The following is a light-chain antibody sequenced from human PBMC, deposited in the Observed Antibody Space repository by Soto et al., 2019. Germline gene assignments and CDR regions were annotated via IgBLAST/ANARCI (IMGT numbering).Light chain of an antibody. J-gene: IGKJ1*01. CDR3: QQYKT. Sequence: ELVLTQSAGTLSLTPGERATLSCRASQSVSSSYLAWYQQKPGQAPRLLIYGASSRATGIPDRFSGSGSGTDFTLTISRLEPEDFAVYYCQQYKTFGQGTKV. V-gene: IGKV3-20*01. CDR1: QSVSSSY. CDR2: GAS.